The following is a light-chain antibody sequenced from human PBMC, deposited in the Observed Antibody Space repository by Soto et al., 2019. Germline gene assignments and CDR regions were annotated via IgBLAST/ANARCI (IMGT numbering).Light chain of an antibody. V-gene: IGLV2-11*01. CDR2: DVS. CDR3: CSYAGSYTFV. J-gene: IGLJ1*01. Sequence: ALTHPRSVSGSPGQSFTMSCTGTSSDVGGYNYVSWYQQHPGKAPKLMIYDVSKRPSGVPDRFSGSKSGNTASLTISGLQAEDEADYYCCSYAGSYTFVFGTGTKVTVL. CDR1: SSDVGGYNY.